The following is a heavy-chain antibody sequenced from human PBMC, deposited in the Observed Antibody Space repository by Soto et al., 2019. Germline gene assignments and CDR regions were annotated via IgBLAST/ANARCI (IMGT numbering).Heavy chain of an antibody. CDR1: GYTFTSYG. Sequence: ASVKVSCKASGYTFTSYGISWVRQAPGQGLEWMGWISAYNGNTNYAQKLQGRVTMTTDTSTSTAYMELRSLRSDDTAVYYCARDTQYYYGSGSYYNVYWGQGTLVTVSS. CDR3: ARDTQYYYGSGSYYNVY. V-gene: IGHV1-18*04. CDR2: ISAYNGNT. D-gene: IGHD3-10*01. J-gene: IGHJ4*02.